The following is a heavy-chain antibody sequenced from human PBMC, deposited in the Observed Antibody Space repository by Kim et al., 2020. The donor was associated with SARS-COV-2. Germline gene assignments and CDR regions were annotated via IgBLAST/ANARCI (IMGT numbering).Heavy chain of an antibody. J-gene: IGHJ4*02. D-gene: IGHD2-21*01. Sequence: LKFQDRVTMTSDTSINTAYLELSSLTSDDTAVYYCARERDCGASLSCDFDSWGQGTLVTVS. V-gene: IGHV1-2*02. CDR3: ARERDCGASLSCDFDS.